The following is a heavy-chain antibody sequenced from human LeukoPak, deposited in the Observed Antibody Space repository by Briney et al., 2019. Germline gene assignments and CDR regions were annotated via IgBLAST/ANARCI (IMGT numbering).Heavy chain of an antibody. V-gene: IGHV1-69*05. CDR2: IIPIFGTA. D-gene: IGHD5-12*01. J-gene: IGHJ4*02. CDR3: ARGYTGYDLDY. Sequence: SVKVSCKASGGTFSSYAISWVRQAPGQGLEWMGGIIPIFGTANYAQKFQGRVTITRDTSASIVYMEVSSLRSEDTAVFYCARGYTGYDLDYWGQGTLVTVSS. CDR1: GGTFSSYA.